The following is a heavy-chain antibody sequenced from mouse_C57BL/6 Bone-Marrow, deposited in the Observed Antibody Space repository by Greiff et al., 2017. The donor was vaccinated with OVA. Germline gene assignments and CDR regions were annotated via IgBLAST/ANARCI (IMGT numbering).Heavy chain of an antibody. Sequence: EVKLVESGGGLVQPGGSLKLSCAASGFTFSDYYMYWVRQTPEKRLEWVAYISNGGGSTYYPATVQGRFTISRDNAKNTLYLQMSRLKSEDTAMYYCARHEYRADYFDYWGQGTTLTVSS. CDR2: ISNGGGST. V-gene: IGHV5-12*01. D-gene: IGHD5-2*01. J-gene: IGHJ2*01. CDR1: GFTFSDYY. CDR3: ARHEYRADYFDY.